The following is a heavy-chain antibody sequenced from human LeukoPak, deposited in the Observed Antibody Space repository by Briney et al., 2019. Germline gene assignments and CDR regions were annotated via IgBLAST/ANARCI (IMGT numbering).Heavy chain of an antibody. V-gene: IGHV1-2*02. CDR1: GYTFTSYY. J-gene: IGHJ3*02. CDR2: INPNSGGT. D-gene: IGHD3-10*01. Sequence: ASVKVSCKASGYTFTSYYMHWVRQAPGQGLEWMGWINPNSGGTNYAQKFQGRVTMTRDTSISTAYMELSRLRSDDTAVYYCARAPYYYGSGSLRPNDAFDIWGQGTMVTVSS. CDR3: ARAPYYYGSGSLRPNDAFDI.